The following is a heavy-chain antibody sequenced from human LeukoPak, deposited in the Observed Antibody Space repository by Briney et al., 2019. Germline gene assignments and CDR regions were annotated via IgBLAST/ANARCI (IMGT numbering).Heavy chain of an antibody. CDR2: IDSDGSDT. Sequence: PVGSLRLSCEASGFTFITYRMHWPRQAPGKGLVWVSRIDSDGSDTTYADSVKGRFTVSRDNAKNTVFLQMNSLRAEDTAVYYCARGGANHGFDIWGQGTMVTVSS. V-gene: IGHV3-74*01. CDR1: GFTFITYR. CDR3: ARGGANHGFDI. D-gene: IGHD1-26*01. J-gene: IGHJ3*02.